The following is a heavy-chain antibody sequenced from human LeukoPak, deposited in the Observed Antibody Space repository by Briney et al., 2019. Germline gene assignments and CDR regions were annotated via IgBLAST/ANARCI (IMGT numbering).Heavy chain of an antibody. CDR3: AKDPSYGSGSYYAL. J-gene: IGHJ4*02. D-gene: IGHD3-10*01. CDR2: ISYSGGST. V-gene: IGHV3-23*01. Sequence: GGSLRLSCAASGFTFSSHAMSWVRQAPGKGLEWVSAISYSGGSTYYADSVKGRFTISRDNSKNTLYLQMNSLRAEDTAVYFCAKDPSYGSGSYYALWGQGTLVTVSS. CDR1: GFTFSSHA.